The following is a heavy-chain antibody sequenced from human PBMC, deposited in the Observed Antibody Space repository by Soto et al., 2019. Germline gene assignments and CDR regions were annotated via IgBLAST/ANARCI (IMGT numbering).Heavy chain of an antibody. Sequence: ASVKVSCKASGYTFTGYYMHWVRQAPGQGLEWMGWINPNSGGTNYAQKFQGRVTMTRDTSISTAYMELSRLRSDDTAVYYCARIKTPGMAAAGSHGMDVWRQGTTVTVSS. V-gene: IGHV1-2*02. CDR1: GYTFTGYY. CDR3: ARIKTPGMAAAGSHGMDV. D-gene: IGHD6-13*01. J-gene: IGHJ6*02. CDR2: INPNSGGT.